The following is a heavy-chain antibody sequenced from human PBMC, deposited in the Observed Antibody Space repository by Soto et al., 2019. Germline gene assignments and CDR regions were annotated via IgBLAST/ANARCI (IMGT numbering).Heavy chain of an antibody. D-gene: IGHD3-10*01. CDR1: GFTFSSYA. Sequence: SLRLSCASSGFTFSSYAMHWVRQAPGKGLEWVAVISYDGSNKYYADSVKGRFTISRDNSKNTLYLQMNSLRAEDTAVYYCARGHYYGSGSYRDPKWFDPWGQGTRVTVSS. J-gene: IGHJ5*02. CDR2: ISYDGSNK. V-gene: IGHV3-30-3*01. CDR3: ARGHYYGSGSYRDPKWFDP.